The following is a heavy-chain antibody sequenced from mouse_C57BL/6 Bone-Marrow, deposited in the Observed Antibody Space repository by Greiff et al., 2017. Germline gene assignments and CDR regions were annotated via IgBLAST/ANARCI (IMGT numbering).Heavy chain of an antibody. CDR3: TRIGYGSSWGFAY. CDR2: IYPGNSDT. V-gene: IGHV1-5*01. CDR1: GYTFTSYW. Sequence: VQLQQSGTVLARPGASVKMSCKTSGYTFTSYWMHWVKQRPGQGLEWIGAIYPGNSDTSYNQKFKGKAQLTAVTSASTAYMELSSLTNEDSAVDYCTRIGYGSSWGFAYWGQGTLVTVSA. J-gene: IGHJ3*01. D-gene: IGHD1-1*01.